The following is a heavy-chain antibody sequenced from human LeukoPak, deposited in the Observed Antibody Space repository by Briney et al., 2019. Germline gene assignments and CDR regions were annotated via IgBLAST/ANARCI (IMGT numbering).Heavy chain of an antibody. J-gene: IGHJ5*02. CDR2: ISAYNGNT. D-gene: IGHD4-17*01. CDR1: GYTFTSYG. V-gene: IGHV1-18*01. Sequence: ASVKVSCKASGYTFTSYGISWVRQAPGQGLEWMGWISAYNGNTNYAQKLQGRVTMTTDTSTSTAYMELSRLRSDDTAVYYCARGPDFTATTFYNWFDPWGQGTLVTVSS. CDR3: ARGPDFTATTFYNWFDP.